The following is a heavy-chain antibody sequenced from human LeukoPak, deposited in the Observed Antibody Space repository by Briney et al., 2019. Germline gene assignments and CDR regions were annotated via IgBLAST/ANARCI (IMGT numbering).Heavy chain of an antibody. CDR3: AKGSLDYSSGWYAY. CDR2: IRGSGGAT. D-gene: IGHD6-19*01. J-gene: IGHJ4*02. V-gene: IGHV3-23*01. CDR1: GFTFSRYE. Sequence: PGGSLRHSCAASGFTFSRYEMNWVRQAPGKGLEWVSGIRGSGGATYFADSVKGRFTISRDNSNNTLYLQMNSLRADDAAVYYCAKGSLDYSSGWYAYWGQGTLVTVSS.